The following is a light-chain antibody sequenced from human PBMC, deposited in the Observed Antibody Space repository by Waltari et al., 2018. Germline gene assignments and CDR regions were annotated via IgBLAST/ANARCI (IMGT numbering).Light chain of an antibody. CDR2: DVT. V-gene: IGLV2-11*01. CDR1: SRDVGAYNY. J-gene: IGLJ3*02. Sequence: QSALTQIRSVSGSPGHSVTISCTGTSRDVGAYNYVSWYQQHPGKVPKLIVYDVTKRPSGVPDRFSASKSGNTASLTISGLHAEDEADYYYTSYEADYILVFGGGTKLTVL. CDR3: TSYEADYILV.